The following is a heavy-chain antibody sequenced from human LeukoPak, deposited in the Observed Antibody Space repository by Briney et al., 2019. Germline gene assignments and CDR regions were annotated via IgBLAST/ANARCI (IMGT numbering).Heavy chain of an antibody. J-gene: IGHJ5*02. Sequence: PSETLSLTCAVYGGSFSGYYWSWIRQPPGKGLEWIGEINHSGSTNYNPSLKSRVTISVDTSKNQFSLKLSSVTAADTAVYYCARVRTYDILTGYYNAYNWFDPWGQGTLVTVSS. D-gene: IGHD3-9*01. CDR3: ARVRTYDILTGYYNAYNWFDP. V-gene: IGHV4-34*01. CDR1: GGSFSGYY. CDR2: INHSGST.